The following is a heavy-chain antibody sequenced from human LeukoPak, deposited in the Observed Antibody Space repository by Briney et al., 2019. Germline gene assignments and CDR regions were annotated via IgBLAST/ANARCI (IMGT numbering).Heavy chain of an antibody. Sequence: SETLSLTCTVSGYSISSGYYWGWIRQPPGKGLGWIGEINHSGSTNYNPSLKSRVTISVDTSKNQFSLKLSSVTAADTAVYYCARFKISGFHYMDVWGKGTTVTISS. J-gene: IGHJ6*03. CDR2: INHSGST. CDR1: GYSISSGYY. D-gene: IGHD3-3*01. V-gene: IGHV4-38-2*02. CDR3: ARFKISGFHYMDV.